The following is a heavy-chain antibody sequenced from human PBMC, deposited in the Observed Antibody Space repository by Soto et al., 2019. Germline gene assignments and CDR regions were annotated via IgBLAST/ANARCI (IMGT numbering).Heavy chain of an antibody. CDR2: IYPGDSDT. Sequence: PGESLKISCKGSGYSFTSYWIGWVRQMPGKGLEWMGIIYPGDSDTRYSPSFQGQVTISADKSISTAYLQWSSLKASDTAMYYFARIAAAGTISPAGMDVWGQGTTVTVSS. V-gene: IGHV5-51*01. CDR1: GYSFTSYW. J-gene: IGHJ6*02. D-gene: IGHD6-13*01. CDR3: ARIAAAGTISPAGMDV.